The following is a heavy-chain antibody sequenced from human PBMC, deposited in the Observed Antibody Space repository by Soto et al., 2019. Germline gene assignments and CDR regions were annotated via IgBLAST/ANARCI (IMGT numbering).Heavy chain of an antibody. CDR2: IYYSGST. CDR1: GGSISSGDYY. J-gene: IGHJ5*02. Sequence: PSETLSLTCTVSGGSISSGDYYWSWIRQPPGKGLEWIGYIYYSGSTYYNPSLKSRVTISVDTSKNQFSLKLSSVTAADTAVYYCARVSRTHPVCWLDPWGQGTLVTVSS. V-gene: IGHV4-30-4*01. D-gene: IGHD2-8*01. CDR3: ARVSRTHPVCWLDP.